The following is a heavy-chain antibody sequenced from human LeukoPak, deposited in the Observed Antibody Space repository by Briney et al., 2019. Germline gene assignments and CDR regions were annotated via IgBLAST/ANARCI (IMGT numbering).Heavy chain of an antibody. D-gene: IGHD3-3*01. CDR3: ARRVFWSGSYYFDY. CDR2: IYYSGST. V-gene: IGHV4-59*08. CDR1: GGSIRSYY. Sequence: SETLSLTCTVSGGSIRSYYWSWIRQPPGKGLEWIGYIYYSGSTNYNPSLKSRVTISVDTSKNQFSLKLSSVTAADTAVYYCARRVFWSGSYYFDYWGQGTLVTVSS. J-gene: IGHJ4*02.